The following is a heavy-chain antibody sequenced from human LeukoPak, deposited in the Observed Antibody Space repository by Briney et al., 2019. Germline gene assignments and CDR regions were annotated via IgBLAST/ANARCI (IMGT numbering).Heavy chain of an antibody. CDR2: ISSSSSTI. Sequence: GGSLRLSCAASGFTFSSYSMNWVRQAPGKGLEWVSYISSSSSTIYYADSVKGLFTISRDNAKNSLYLQMNSLRAEDTAVYYCARAGDDFWSGSHFDYWGQGTLVTVSS. CDR3: ARAGDDFWSGSHFDY. D-gene: IGHD3-3*01. J-gene: IGHJ4*02. V-gene: IGHV3-48*01. CDR1: GFTFSSYS.